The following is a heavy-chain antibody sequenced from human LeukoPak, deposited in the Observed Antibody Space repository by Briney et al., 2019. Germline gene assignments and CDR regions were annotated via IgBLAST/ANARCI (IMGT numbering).Heavy chain of an antibody. CDR3: AKLPYDSSGYYQKQFDS. Sequence: GGSLRLSCAASGFTFSSYGMSWVRQAPGKGLEWVPAISGSGGSTYYADSVKGRFTISRDNSKNTLYLQMNSLRAEDTAVYYCAKLPYDSSGYYQKQFDSWGQGTLVTVSS. CDR1: GFTFSSYG. CDR2: ISGSGGST. D-gene: IGHD3-22*01. V-gene: IGHV3-23*01. J-gene: IGHJ4*02.